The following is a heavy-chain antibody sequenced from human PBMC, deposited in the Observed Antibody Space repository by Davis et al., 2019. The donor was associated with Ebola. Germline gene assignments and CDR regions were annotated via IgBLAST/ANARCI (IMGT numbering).Heavy chain of an antibody. V-gene: IGHV3-33*08. CDR3: TSPMGIAVAGTYWYFDL. D-gene: IGHD6-19*01. CDR1: GFTFSSYG. Sequence: GGSLRLSCAASGFTFSSYGMHWVRQAPGKGLEWVAVIWYDGSNKYYADSVKGRFTISRDDSKNTAYLQMNSLKTEDTAVYYCTSPMGIAVAGTYWYFDLWGRGTLVTVSS. CDR2: IWYDGSNK. J-gene: IGHJ2*01.